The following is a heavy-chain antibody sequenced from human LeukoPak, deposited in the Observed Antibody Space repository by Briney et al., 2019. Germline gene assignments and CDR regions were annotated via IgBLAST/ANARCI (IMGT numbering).Heavy chain of an antibody. Sequence: GASVKVSCKASGGTFSSYAISWVRQAPGQGLEWMGGIIPIFGTANYAQKFQGRVTITADESTSTAYMELSSLRSEDTAVYYCARDLSPSGYQLAGGFDPWGQGTLVTVSS. CDR3: ARDLSPSGYQLAGGFDP. CDR2: IIPIFGTA. J-gene: IGHJ5*02. V-gene: IGHV1-69*13. D-gene: IGHD2-2*01. CDR1: GGTFSSYA.